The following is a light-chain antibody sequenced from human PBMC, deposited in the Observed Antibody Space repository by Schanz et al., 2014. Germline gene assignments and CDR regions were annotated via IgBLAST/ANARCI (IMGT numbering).Light chain of an antibody. CDR3: QQHANWLT. CDR1: QSVHSTS. V-gene: IGKV3-11*01. CDR2: DAS. Sequence: EIVMTQSPVTLSVSPGERATLSCRASQSVHSTSLAWYQQKPGQAPRLLIYDASNRATGIPARFSGSGSGTDFTLTISSLEPEDFAIYYCQQHANWLTFGGGTKVEIK. J-gene: IGKJ4*01.